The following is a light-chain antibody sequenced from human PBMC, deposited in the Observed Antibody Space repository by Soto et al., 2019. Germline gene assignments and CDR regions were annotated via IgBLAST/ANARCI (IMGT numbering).Light chain of an antibody. CDR2: VPS. CDR3: QQRNNWLT. J-gene: IGKJ4*01. V-gene: IGKV3-11*01. CDR1: QGVGTY. Sequence: EIVLTQSPATLSLSPGETAVLSCRARQGVGTYLAGYQQRPGQAPRLLIYVPSNRATGIPARFSGSGSGTGFTLTIGSLEPEDFAVYFCQQRNNWLTFGGGTKVEIK.